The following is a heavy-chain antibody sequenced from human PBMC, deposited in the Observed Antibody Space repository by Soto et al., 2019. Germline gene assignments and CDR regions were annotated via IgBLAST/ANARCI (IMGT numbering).Heavy chain of an antibody. D-gene: IGHD2-15*01. J-gene: IGHJ6*02. CDR3: ARVQAEYCSGGSCYANYFCSGMDV. V-gene: IGHV1-18*01. Sequence: ASGKVSFMASGYTFTRYGITWVRQAPGQGLEWLRWISAHDGHTSYAQKLQDRVTMTTDTSTSTAYMDLRSLRSDDSAVYYCARVQAEYCSGGSCYANYFCSGMDVWGQGTTVTVSS. CDR2: ISAHDGHT. CDR1: GYTFTRYG.